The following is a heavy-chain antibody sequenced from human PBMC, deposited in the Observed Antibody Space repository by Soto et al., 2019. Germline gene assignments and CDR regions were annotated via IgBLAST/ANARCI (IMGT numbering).Heavy chain of an antibody. CDR3: AREAIVAGATTGMDV. V-gene: IGHV1-46*01. J-gene: IGHJ6*02. CDR1: GYTLTTFF. D-gene: IGHD1-26*01. CDR2: INPGYPAGRST. Sequence: QVQLVQSGDEVKKPGASVKVSCKASGYTLTTFFMHWVRQAPGQGLEWMVVINPGYPAGRSTTYEQKFQGRVTMTTDTSTSSVYMERSRLRSDDTAVYYCAREAIVAGATTGMDVWGQGTTVTVSS.